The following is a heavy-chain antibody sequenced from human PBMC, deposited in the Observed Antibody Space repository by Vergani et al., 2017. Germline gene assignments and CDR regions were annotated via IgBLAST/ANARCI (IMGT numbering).Heavy chain of an antibody. V-gene: IGHV1-69-2*01. CDR2: VDPEDGET. CDR1: GYTFTDHY. Sequence: EVQLVQSGAEVKKPGATMKISCKVSGYTFTDHYMHWVKQAPGKGLEWMGLVDPEDGETIYAEKFKGRVTIAADTSTDTAHLELSSLRSEDTAVYYCATPQTVTKGGMEVWRQGTTVIVSS. D-gene: IGHD4-17*01. CDR3: ATPQTVTKGGMEV. J-gene: IGHJ6*02.